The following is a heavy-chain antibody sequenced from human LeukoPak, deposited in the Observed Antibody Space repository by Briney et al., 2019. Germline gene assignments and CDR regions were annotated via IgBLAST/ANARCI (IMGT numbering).Heavy chain of an antibody. V-gene: IGHV4-61*02. CDR2: IYTSGST. CDR1: GGSISSGAYY. D-gene: IGHD4-17*01. CDR3: ARGQYIYGDYRHYMDV. Sequence: SETLSLTCTVSGGSISSGAYYWSWIRQPAGKGLEWIGRIYTSGSTNYNPSLKSRVTMSVDTSKNQFSLKLSSVTAADTAVYYCARGQYIYGDYRHYMDVWGKGTTVTISS. J-gene: IGHJ6*03.